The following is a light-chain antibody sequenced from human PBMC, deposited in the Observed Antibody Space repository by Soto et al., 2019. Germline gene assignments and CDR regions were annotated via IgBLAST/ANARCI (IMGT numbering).Light chain of an antibody. CDR1: QSVNKF. CDR2: GAS. J-gene: IGKJ1*01. V-gene: IGKV3-20*01. CDR3: HQYGSSVRA. Sequence: EIVLTQSPATLSLSPGERATLSCRASQSVNKFLAWYQQKPGQAPRLLIYGASTRAPGIPDRFNGSGSGTDFTLTISRLEADDVAVYHCHQYGSSVRALGQGTKVDI.